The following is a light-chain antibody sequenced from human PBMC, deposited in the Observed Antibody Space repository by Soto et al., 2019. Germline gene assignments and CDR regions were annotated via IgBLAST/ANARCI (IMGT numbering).Light chain of an antibody. CDR1: QNIRNW. CDR3: QQYNNYST. J-gene: IGKJ5*01. CDR2: DAS. V-gene: IGKV1-5*01. Sequence: MTQCPAALSASAAYRVSITCRASQNIRNWLAWYQQKPGKAPNPLIYDASSLKSGVPARFSGSGSGTEFTLTISSLQPDDLATYYCQQYNNYSTFGQGTRLEIK.